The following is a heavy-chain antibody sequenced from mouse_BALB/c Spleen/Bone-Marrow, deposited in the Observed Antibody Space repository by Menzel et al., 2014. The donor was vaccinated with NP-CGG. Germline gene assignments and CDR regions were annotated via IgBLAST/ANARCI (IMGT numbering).Heavy chain of an antibody. CDR2: IWSGGST. J-gene: IGHJ4*01. V-gene: IGHV2-2*02. CDR3: ARNGDYAMDY. Sequence: QVQLQQSGPGLVQPSQSLPTTCTVSGFSLTSYGVHWVSQSPGKGLEWLGGIWSGGSTDYNAAFISRLSISKDNSKSPVFFKMNILQSNDTSIYYCARNGDYAMDYWGQGTSVTVSS. CDR1: GFSLTSYG.